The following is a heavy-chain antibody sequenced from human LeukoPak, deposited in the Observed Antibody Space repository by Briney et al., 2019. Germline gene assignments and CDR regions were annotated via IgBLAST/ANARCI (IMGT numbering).Heavy chain of an antibody. CDR1: GYTFTSYY. V-gene: IGHV1-46*01. D-gene: IGHD3-10*01. CDR3: ARDRYYGSGSGYWHFDL. Sequence: ASVKVSCKASGYTFTSYYMHWVRQAPGQGLEWMGIINPSGGSTSYAQKFQGRVTMTRDMSTSTVYMELSSLRSEDTAVYYCARDRYYGSGSGYWHFDLWGRGTLVTVSS. J-gene: IGHJ2*01. CDR2: INPSGGST.